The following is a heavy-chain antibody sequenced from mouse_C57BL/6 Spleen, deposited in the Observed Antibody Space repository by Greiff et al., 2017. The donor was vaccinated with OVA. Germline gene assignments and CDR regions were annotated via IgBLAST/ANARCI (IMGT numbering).Heavy chain of an antibody. CDR1: GYTFTSYW. D-gene: IGHD1-1*01. Sequence: QVQLQQPGAELVRPGSSVKLSCKASGYTFTSYWMDWVKQRPGQGLEWIGNIYPSDSETHYNQKFQDKATLTVDKSSSTAFLQLSSLTSEDSAVDYCARGTTVVATGFDYWGQGTTLTVSS. CDR2: IYPSDSET. J-gene: IGHJ2*01. V-gene: IGHV1-61*01. CDR3: ARGTTVVATGFDY.